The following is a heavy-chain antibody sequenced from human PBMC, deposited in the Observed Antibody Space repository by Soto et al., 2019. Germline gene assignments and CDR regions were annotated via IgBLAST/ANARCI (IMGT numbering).Heavy chain of an antibody. CDR3: ARSYSSSPYYYYGMDV. V-gene: IGHV4-59*01. CDR1: GGSISSYY. CDR2: IYYSGST. J-gene: IGHJ6*02. Sequence: PSETLSLTCTVSGGSISSYYLSWIRQPPGKGLEWIGYIYYSGSTNYNPSLKSRVTISVDTSKNQFSLKLSSVTAADTAVYYCARSYSSSPYYYYGMDVWGQGTTVTVSS. D-gene: IGHD2-15*01.